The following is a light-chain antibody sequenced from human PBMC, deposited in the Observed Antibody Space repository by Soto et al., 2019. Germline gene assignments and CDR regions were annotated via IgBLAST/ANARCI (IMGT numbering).Light chain of an antibody. V-gene: IGLV2-8*01. CDR2: EVN. CDR1: SSDVGGYNY. J-gene: IGLJ2*01. Sequence: QSVLTQPPSASGSPGQSVTISCTGTSSDVGGYNYVSWYQQHPGKVPKLIIYEVNKRPSGIPDRFSGSKSGTTASLTVSGLQAEDEADYYCSSYAGSNNVIFGGGTKLT. CDR3: SSYAGSNNVI.